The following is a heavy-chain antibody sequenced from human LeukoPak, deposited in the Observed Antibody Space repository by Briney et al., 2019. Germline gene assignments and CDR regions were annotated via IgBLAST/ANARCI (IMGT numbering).Heavy chain of an antibody. CDR1: GFTFSSNC. CDR2: INTDGSST. J-gene: IGHJ4*01. CDR3: ARQTAATTPGGYYIDL. Sequence: GGSLRLSCAGSGFTFSSNCMCWVRQAPGKGLVWVSRINTDGSSTSYADSVKGRFSISRDNAKNTLDLQMNSLRADDTAVYYCARQTAATTPGGYYIDLWGDGALVTVSS. D-gene: IGHD4-11*01. V-gene: IGHV3-74*01.